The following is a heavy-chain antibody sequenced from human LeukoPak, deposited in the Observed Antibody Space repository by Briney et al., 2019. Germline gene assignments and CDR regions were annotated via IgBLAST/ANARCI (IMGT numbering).Heavy chain of an antibody. J-gene: IGHJ4*02. Sequence: SVKVSCKASGGTFSSYAVSWVRQAPGQGLEWMGRIIPILGIANYAQKFQGRVTITADKSTSTAYMELSSLRSEDTAVYYCARDPGGATVFKGLFDYWGQGTLVTVSS. CDR2: IIPILGIA. CDR1: GGTFSSYA. V-gene: IGHV1-69*04. D-gene: IGHD1-26*01. CDR3: ARDPGGATVFKGLFDY.